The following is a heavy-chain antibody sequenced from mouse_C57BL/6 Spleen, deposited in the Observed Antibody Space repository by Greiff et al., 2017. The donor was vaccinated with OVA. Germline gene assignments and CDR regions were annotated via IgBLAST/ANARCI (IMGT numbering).Heavy chain of an antibody. CDR3: ARRALYSHSHREY. J-gene: IGHJ4*01. V-gene: IGHV1-69*01. CDR1: GYTFTSYW. D-gene: IGHD2-12*01. Sequence: QVQLQQPGAELVMPGASVKLSCKASGYTFTSYWMHWVKQRPGQGLEWIGEIDPSDSYTNYNQKFKGKSTLTVDKSSSTAYMQLSSLTSEDSAVYFCARRALYSHSHREYWGQDTSLTLPT. CDR2: IDPSDSYT.